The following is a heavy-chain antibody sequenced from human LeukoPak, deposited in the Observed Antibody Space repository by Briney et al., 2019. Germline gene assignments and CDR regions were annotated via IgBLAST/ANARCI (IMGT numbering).Heavy chain of an antibody. CDR1: GFTFSSYS. CDR2: ISSSSSYI. CDR3: AKTWGWELLGGAFDI. V-gene: IGHV3-21*04. Sequence: GGSLRLSCAASGFTFSSYSMNWVRQAPGKGLEWVSSISSSSSYIYYADSVKGRFTISRDNAKNSLYLQMNSLRAEDTALYYCAKTWGWELLGGAFDIWGQGTMVTVSS. J-gene: IGHJ3*02. D-gene: IGHD1-26*01.